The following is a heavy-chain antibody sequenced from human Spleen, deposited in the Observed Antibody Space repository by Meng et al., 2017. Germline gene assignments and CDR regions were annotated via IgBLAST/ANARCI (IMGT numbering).Heavy chain of an antibody. CDR3: ARTRLDSSSWSIGGFDP. Sequence: VTVVKQGAERKKRGATVKASSQAPGYTFPRYGISWVRQAPGQGLEWMGGISAYNSKTNYTQKFQVRVTVTTDTSTTTAYMELSSLRSEDTAVYYCARTRLDSSSWSIGGFDPWGQGTLVTVSS. CDR1: GYTFPRYG. D-gene: IGHD6-13*01. V-gene: IGHV1-18*01. CDR2: ISAYNSKT. J-gene: IGHJ5*02.